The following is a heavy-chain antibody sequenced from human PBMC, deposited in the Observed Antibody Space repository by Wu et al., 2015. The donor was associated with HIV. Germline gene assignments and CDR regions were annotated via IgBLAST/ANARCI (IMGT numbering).Heavy chain of an antibody. V-gene: IGHV1-69*05. D-gene: IGHD3-22*01. CDR2: IIPLFGTR. CDR1: GNTFNA. CDR3: ATPRSPGFSSAWPTYFDD. Sequence: QVQLVQSGAEVKKPGSSVMISCKASGNTFNAINWVRQAPGRGLEWMGGIIPLFGTRDYAHMFQGRITISTDESTSTAFLRLTTLKSEDTAVYYCATPRSPGFSSAWPTYFDDWGQGTLVTVSS. J-gene: IGHJ1*01.